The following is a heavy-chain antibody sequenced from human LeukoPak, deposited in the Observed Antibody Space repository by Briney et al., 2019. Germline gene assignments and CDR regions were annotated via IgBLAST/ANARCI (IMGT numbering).Heavy chain of an antibody. V-gene: IGHV3-48*03. D-gene: IGHD3-16*02. CDR1: GFTFSSYE. J-gene: IGHJ4*02. CDR3: ARRLYSLYYFDL. Sequence: PGGSLRLSCAASGFTFSSYEMNWVRQAPGKGLEWISYISSGGTTIYYADSVEGRFTISRAKNSLYLQMDSLRAEDTALYYCARRLYSLYYFDLWGQGTLVTVSS. CDR2: ISSGGTTI.